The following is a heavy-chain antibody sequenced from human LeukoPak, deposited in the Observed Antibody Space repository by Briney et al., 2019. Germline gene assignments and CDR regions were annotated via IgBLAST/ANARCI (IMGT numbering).Heavy chain of an antibody. Sequence: ASVKVSCKASGYTFTSYYMHWVRQAPGQGLEWMGIINPSGGSTSYAQKFQGRVTMTRDMSTSTVYMELSRLRSEDTAVYYCARGPGLYSSGGWYVRFDYWGQGTLVTVSS. V-gene: IGHV1-46*01. J-gene: IGHJ4*02. D-gene: IGHD6-19*01. CDR2: INPSGGST. CDR1: GYTFTSYY. CDR3: ARGPGLYSSGGWYVRFDY.